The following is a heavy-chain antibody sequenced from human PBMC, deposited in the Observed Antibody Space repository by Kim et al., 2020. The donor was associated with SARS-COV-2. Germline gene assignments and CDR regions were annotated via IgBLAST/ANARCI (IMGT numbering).Heavy chain of an antibody. CDR1: GFTFSSYA. CDR2: ISGSGGST. J-gene: IGHJ3*02. Sequence: GGSLRLSCAASGFTFSSYAMSWVRQAPGKGLEWVSAISGSGGSTYYADSVKGRFTISRDNSKNTLYLQMNSLRAEDTAVYYCAKFYGAWWELNDAFDIWGQGTMVTVSS. V-gene: IGHV3-23*01. CDR3: AKFYGAWWELNDAFDI. D-gene: IGHD1-26*01.